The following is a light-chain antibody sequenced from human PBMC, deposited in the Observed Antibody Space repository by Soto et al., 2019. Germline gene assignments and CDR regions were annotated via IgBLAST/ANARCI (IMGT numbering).Light chain of an antibody. CDR1: QSVGSS. Sequence: EIVMTQSPATLSVSPGERATLSCRASQSVGSSLAWYQQKLGQAPRLLIYAASDRATGIPGRFSGSGSGTDFTLTISSLEPEDFAVYYCQQRSNWPLTFGGGTKVDIK. CDR2: AAS. J-gene: IGKJ4*01. CDR3: QQRSNWPLT. V-gene: IGKV3-11*01.